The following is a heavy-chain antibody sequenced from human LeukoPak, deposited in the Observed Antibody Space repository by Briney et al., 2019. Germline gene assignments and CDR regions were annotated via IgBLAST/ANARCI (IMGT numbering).Heavy chain of an antibody. V-gene: IGHV4-61*02. D-gene: IGHD2-15*01. CDR1: GGSISSGSEY. CDR3: ARVDGSCSGGSCPSGNWFDP. Sequence: PSETLSLTCTVSGGSISSGSEYGRWIRQPGGKGREWIVRIYIFSGITNYNPSLKSRVTRSLDTSKNQLSLKLPSVTAADTAAYYCARVDGSCSGGSCPSGNWFDPWGQGTLVTVSS. J-gene: IGHJ5*02. CDR2: IYIFSGIT.